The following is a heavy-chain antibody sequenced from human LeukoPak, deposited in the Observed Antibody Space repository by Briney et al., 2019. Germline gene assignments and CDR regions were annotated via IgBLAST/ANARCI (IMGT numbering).Heavy chain of an antibody. CDR1: RFTFSTHS. J-gene: IGHJ4*02. Sequence: GGSLRLSCAAFRFTFSTHSMSWVRQAPGKRLEWVPSISSSSSHIYYADSMKGRFTVSRDNAKNSLFLQMNSLRAEDTAVYYCARDFRTQLDGYSPPYHFDYWGQGALVTVSS. D-gene: IGHD5-24*01. CDR3: ARDFRTQLDGYSPPYHFDY. CDR2: ISSSSSHI. V-gene: IGHV3-21*01.